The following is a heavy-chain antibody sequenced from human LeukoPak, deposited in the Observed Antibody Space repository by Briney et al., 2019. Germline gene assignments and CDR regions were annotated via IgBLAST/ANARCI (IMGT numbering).Heavy chain of an antibody. V-gene: IGHV4-39*01. J-gene: IGHJ3*02. D-gene: IGHD3-3*01. Sequence: SETLSLTCTISGGSISSSSYHWGWIRQPPGKGLEWIGSIYYSGSTYYNPSLKSRVTISVDTSKNQFSLKLSSVTAADTAVYYCARTTITIFGVAPPGAFDIWGQGTMVTVSS. CDR3: ARTTITIFGVAPPGAFDI. CDR2: IYYSGST. CDR1: GGSISSSSYH.